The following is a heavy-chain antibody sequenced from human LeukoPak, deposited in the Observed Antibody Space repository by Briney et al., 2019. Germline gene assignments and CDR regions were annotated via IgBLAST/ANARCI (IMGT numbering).Heavy chain of an antibody. CDR2: IYYSGST. Sequence: SETLSLTCTVSGGSISSYSWSWIRQPPGKGLEWIGYIYYSGSTNYNPSLKSRVTISVDTSKNQFSLKLSSVTAADTAVYYCARHGSGTSLALYPWGQGTLVTVSS. V-gene: IGHV4-59*01. D-gene: IGHD3-10*01. J-gene: IGHJ5*02. CDR1: GGSISSYS. CDR3: ARHGSGTSLALYP.